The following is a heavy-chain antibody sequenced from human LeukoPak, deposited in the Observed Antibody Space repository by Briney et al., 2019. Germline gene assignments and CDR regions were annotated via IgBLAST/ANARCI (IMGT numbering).Heavy chain of an antibody. CDR2: TRNKANIYTT. D-gene: IGHD1-26*01. J-gene: IGHJ3*02. V-gene: IGHV3-72*01. Sequence: GGSLRLSCAASGFIFSDHYMDWVRQAPGKGLEWVGRTRNKANIYTTKYAASVKGRFTISRDDSKSSLYLQMNSLKTEDTAVYYCASPVGATTVRAFDIWGQGTMVTVSS. CDR1: GFIFSDHY. CDR3: ASPVGATTVRAFDI.